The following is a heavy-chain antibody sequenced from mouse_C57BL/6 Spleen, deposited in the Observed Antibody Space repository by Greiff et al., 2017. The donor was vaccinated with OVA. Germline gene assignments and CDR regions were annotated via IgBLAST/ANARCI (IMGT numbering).Heavy chain of an antibody. CDR1: SYSITSGYD. V-gene: IGHV3-1*01. CDR2: ISYSGST. J-gene: IGHJ4*01. Sequence: ESGPGMVTPSQSISLTCTVTSYSITSGYDWHWIRHFPGNKLEWMGYISYSGSTNYNPSLKRRISITHDTSKNHFFLKLNSVNTEDTATYYCARGHDYDAMDYWGQGTSVTVSS. CDR3: ARGHDYDAMDY.